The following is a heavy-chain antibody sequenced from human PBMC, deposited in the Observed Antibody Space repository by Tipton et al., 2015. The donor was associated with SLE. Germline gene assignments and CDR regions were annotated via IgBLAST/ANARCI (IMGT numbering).Heavy chain of an antibody. J-gene: IGHJ4*02. V-gene: IGHV3-23*01. D-gene: IGHD3-16*02. CDR2: ISDSGGNR. CDR3: AKDLQPDGRYDFDY. CDR1: GFTFSSYW. Sequence: SLRLSCAASGFTFSSYWMHWVRQVPGKGLEWVSLISDSGGNRYYTDSVKGRFTISRDNSKNTLYLQMNSLRAEDTAVYSCAKDLQPDGRYDFDYWGQGTLVSVSS.